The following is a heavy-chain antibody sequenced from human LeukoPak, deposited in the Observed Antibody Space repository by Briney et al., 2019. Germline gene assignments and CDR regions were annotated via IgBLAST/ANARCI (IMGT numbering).Heavy chain of an antibody. J-gene: IGHJ5*02. CDR3: AKALLARKVTSGDSWFDP. V-gene: IGHV3-9*01. D-gene: IGHD1-26*01. CDR1: GFNFDDYD. CDR2: ISSNRGNI. Sequence: PGGSLRLSCAGSGFNFDDYDMHWVRHPPRKGLEWVSSISSNRGNIAYADSVKGRFTISRDNARNSLYLQMNSLRPEDTALYYCAKALLARKVTSGDSWFDPWGQGTLVTVSS.